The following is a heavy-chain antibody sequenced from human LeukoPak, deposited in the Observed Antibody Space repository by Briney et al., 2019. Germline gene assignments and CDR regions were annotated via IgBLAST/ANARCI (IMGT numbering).Heavy chain of an antibody. V-gene: IGHV3-48*03. J-gene: IGHJ6*04. CDR1: GFSFSTYE. D-gene: IGHD2-15*01. Sequence: GGSLRLSCAASGFSFSTYEMNWVRQAPGKGLEWLSYISSSGSAIYSADSVKGRFTISRDNAKNSLYLQMNSLRAEDTAVYYCVTGLVVAATPPYSYYGMDVWGKGTTVTVSS. CDR2: ISSSGSAI. CDR3: VTGLVVAATPPYSYYGMDV.